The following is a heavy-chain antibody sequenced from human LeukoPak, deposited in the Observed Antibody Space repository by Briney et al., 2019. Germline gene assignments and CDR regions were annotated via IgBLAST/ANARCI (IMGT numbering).Heavy chain of an antibody. CDR1: GGSISSYY. V-gene: IGHV4-59*01. CDR2: IYYSGST. J-gene: IGHJ4*02. CDR3: ARGKYSSSSYDY. D-gene: IGHD6-6*01. Sequence: SETLSLTCTVSGGSISSYYWSWIRQPPGEGLEWIGYIYYSGSTNYNPSLKSRVTISVDTSKNQFSLKLSSVTAADTAVYYCARGKYSSSSYDYWGQGTLVTVSS.